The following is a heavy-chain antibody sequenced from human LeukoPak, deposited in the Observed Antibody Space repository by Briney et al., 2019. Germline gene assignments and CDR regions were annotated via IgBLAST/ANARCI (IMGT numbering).Heavy chain of an antibody. D-gene: IGHD3-16*01. CDR1: GGTFSSYA. Sequence: SVKVSCKASGGTFSSYAISWVRQAPGQGLEWMGGIIPIFGTANYARKFQGRVTITADKSTSTAYMELSSLRSEDTAVYYCARAPAITAWGESHFDYWGQGTLVTVSS. CDR2: IIPIFGTA. J-gene: IGHJ4*02. CDR3: ARAPAITAWGESHFDY. V-gene: IGHV1-69*06.